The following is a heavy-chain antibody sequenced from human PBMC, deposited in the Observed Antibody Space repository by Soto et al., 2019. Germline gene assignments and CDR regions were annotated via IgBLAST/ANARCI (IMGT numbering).Heavy chain of an antibody. CDR3: ARYQPASLGAFDI. V-gene: IGHV4-30-4*01. CDR2: IYYSGST. J-gene: IGHJ3*02. Sequence: SETLSLTCTVSGGSISSGDYYWSWIRQPPGKGLEWIGYIYYSGSTYYNPSLKSRVTISVDTSKNQFSLKLSSVTAADTAVYYCARYQPASLGAFDILGQGTMVTVSS. D-gene: IGHD2-2*01. CDR1: GGSISSGDYY.